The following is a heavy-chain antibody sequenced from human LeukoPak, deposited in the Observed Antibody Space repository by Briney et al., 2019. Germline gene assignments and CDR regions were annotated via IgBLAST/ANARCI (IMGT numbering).Heavy chain of an antibody. CDR1: GFTFSSYA. V-gene: IGHV3-48*04. CDR3: ARGSYYDSAGYFQH. CDR2: ISSSGSTI. Sequence: GGSLRLSCAASGFTFSSYAMHWVRQAPGKGLEWVSYISSSGSTIYYADSVKGRFTISRDNAKNSLYLQMNSLRAEDTAVYYCARGSYYDSAGYFQHWGQGTLVTVSS. J-gene: IGHJ1*01. D-gene: IGHD3-22*01.